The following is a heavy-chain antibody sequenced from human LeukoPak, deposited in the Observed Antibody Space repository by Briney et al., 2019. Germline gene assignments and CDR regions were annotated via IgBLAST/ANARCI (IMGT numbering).Heavy chain of an antibody. V-gene: IGHV3-7*03. Sequence: PGESLRLSCAASGFTFSSFWMSWVRQAPGKGLEWVANIKKDGSQKYYVDSVEGRFTISRDNAKNSLYLQMDSLRVDDTAVYYCTRVFGGYDVSDYWGQGTLVTVSS. D-gene: IGHD3-3*01. CDR1: GFTFSSFW. CDR2: IKKDGSQK. CDR3: TRVFGGYDVSDY. J-gene: IGHJ4*02.